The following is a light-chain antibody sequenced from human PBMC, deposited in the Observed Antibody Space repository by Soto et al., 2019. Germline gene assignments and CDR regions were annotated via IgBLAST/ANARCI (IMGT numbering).Light chain of an antibody. V-gene: IGKV2D-30*01. CDR2: KVS. J-gene: IGKJ4*01. Sequence: DVVMTQSPLSLPVTLGQPASISCRSSQSLVYSDGNTYLNWFQQRPGQSPRRLIYKVSNWDSGVPDRFSGSGSGTEFTLTISSLEPEDFAVYYCQQRSNWPSTFGGGTKVDIK. CDR1: QSLVYSDGNTY. CDR3: QQRSNWPST.